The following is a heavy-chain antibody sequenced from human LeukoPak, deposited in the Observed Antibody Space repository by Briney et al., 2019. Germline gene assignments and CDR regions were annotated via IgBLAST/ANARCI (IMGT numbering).Heavy chain of an antibody. V-gene: IGHV1-18*01. CDR2: ISAYNGNT. CDR3: ARTPGIVAAYNWFDP. CDR1: GYTFTSYG. J-gene: IGHJ5*02. Sequence: GASVKVSCKASGYTFTSYGISWVRQAPGQGLEWMGWISAYNGNTNYAQKLQGRVTMTTDTSTSTAYMELSSLRSEDTAVYYCARTPGIVAAYNWFDPWGQGTLVTVSS. D-gene: IGHD6-6*01.